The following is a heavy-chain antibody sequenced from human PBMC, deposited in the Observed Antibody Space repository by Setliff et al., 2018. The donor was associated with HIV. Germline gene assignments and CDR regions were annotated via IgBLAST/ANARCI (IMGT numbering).Heavy chain of an antibody. CDR1: GGSMSSYY. CDR3: ARLRAAGTVHYFDP. J-gene: IGHJ5*02. D-gene: IGHD6-13*01. Sequence: ASETLSLTCTVSGGSMSSYYWSWIRQPPGKGLEWVGYIYYSGSTNYNPSLKSRVSISVDTSKNQFSLKLSSVTAADTAMYYCARLRAAGTVHYFDPWGQGTQVTVSS. V-gene: IGHV4-59*01. CDR2: IYYSGST.